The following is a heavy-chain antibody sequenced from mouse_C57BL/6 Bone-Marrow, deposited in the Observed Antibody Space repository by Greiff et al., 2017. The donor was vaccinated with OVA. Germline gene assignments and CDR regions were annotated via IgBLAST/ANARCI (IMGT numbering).Heavy chain of an antibody. V-gene: IGHV1-54*01. Sequence: QVQLQQSGAELVRPGTSVKVSCKASGYAFTNYLIEWVKQRPGQGLEWIGVINPGSGGTNYNEKFKGKATLTADKSSSTAYMQLSSLTSEVSAVYFCARGGNYYGSSAGFAYWGQGTLVTVSA. CDR1: GYAFTNYL. CDR3: ARGGNYYGSSAGFAY. D-gene: IGHD1-1*01. CDR2: INPGSGGT. J-gene: IGHJ3*01.